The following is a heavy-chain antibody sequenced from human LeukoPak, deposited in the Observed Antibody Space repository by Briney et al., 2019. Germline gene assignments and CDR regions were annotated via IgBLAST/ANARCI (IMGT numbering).Heavy chain of an antibody. CDR2: ISGSGGST. Sequence: GGSLRLSCAASGFTFSNYAMNWVRQALGKGLEWVSGISGSGGSTYYADSVKGRFTISRDNSKNTLYLQMNSLRAEDTAVYYCARDGPYSSGWYFDYWGQGTLVTVSS. J-gene: IGHJ4*02. CDR3: ARDGPYSSGWYFDY. V-gene: IGHV3-23*01. CDR1: GFTFSNYA. D-gene: IGHD6-19*01.